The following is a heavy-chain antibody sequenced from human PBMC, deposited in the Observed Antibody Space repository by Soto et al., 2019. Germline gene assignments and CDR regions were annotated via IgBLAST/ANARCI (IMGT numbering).Heavy chain of an antibody. J-gene: IGHJ6*02. CDR2: IDPSDSYT. CDR3: AREAAGHYYYYGMDV. D-gene: IGHD6-13*01. CDR1: GYSFTSYW. V-gene: IGHV5-10-1*01. Sequence: PGASLKISCKGSGYSFTSYWISWVRQMPGKGLEWMGRIDPSDSYTNYSPSFQGHVTISADKSISTAYLQWSSLKASDTAMYYCAREAAGHYYYYGMDVWGQGTTVTV.